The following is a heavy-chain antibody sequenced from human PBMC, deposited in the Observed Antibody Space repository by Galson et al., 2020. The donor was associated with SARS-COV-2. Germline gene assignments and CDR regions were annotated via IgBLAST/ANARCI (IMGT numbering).Heavy chain of an antibody. Sequence: ASVKVSCKVSGYTLTELSMHWVRQAPGKGLEWMGGFDPEDGETIYAQKFQGRVTMTEDTSTDTAYMELSSLRSEDTAVYYCAITSAYSSSWYNWFDPWGQGTLVTVSS. CDR2: FDPEDGET. D-gene: IGHD6-13*01. CDR1: GYTLTELS. CDR3: AITSAYSSSWYNWFDP. V-gene: IGHV1-24*01. J-gene: IGHJ5*02.